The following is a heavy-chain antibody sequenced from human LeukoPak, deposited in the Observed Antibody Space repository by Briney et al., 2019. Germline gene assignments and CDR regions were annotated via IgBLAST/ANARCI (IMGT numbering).Heavy chain of an antibody. J-gene: IGHJ6*04. CDR2: IYYSGST. V-gene: IGHV4-39*01. CDR3: ARQCPESHGGDCSTLDY. CDR1: GGSISSSSYY. Sequence: SETLSLTCTVSGGSISSSSYYWGWIRQPPGKGLEWIGSIYYSGSTYYNPSLKSRVTISVDTSKNQFSLKLSSVTAADTAVYYCARQCPESHGGDCSTLDYWGKGTTVTVSS. D-gene: IGHD2-21*02.